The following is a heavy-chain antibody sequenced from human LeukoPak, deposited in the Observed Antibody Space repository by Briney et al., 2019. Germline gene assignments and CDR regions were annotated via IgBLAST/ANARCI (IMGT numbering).Heavy chain of an antibody. CDR2: ISGSSSYI. J-gene: IGHJ4*02. CDR1: GFTFSSYG. V-gene: IGHV3-21*01. Sequence: GGSLRLSCAASGFTFSSYGMNWVRQAPGKGLEWGSSISGSSSYIDYADSVKGRFTISRDNARKSLYLQMNSLRVEDTAVYYCARVEGSSGPKDYWGQGTLVTVSS. CDR3: ARVEGSSGPKDY. D-gene: IGHD6-19*01.